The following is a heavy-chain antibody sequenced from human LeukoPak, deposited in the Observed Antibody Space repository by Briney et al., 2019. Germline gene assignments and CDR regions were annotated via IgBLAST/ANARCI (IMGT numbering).Heavy chain of an antibody. CDR3: ARSASSTSRSAFDI. J-gene: IGHJ3*02. Sequence: PSETLSLTCTISGGSISSNYWSWIRQPPGKGLEWIGYCHYSGNTNYNPSLKSRATISVDMSKNRFSLTLNSVTAADTAVYYCARSASSTSRSAFDIWGQGTRVTASP. CDR2: CHYSGNT. V-gene: IGHV4-59*13. CDR1: GGSISSNY.